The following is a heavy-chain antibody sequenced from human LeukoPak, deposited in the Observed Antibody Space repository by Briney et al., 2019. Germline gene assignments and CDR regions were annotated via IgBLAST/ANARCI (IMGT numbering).Heavy chain of an antibody. J-gene: IGHJ4*02. D-gene: IGHD6-19*01. V-gene: IGHV4-39*02. CDR2: IYYSGST. CDR3: ARDPGQGVAGPYFDY. Sequence: PSETLSLTCTVSGGSISSSSYYWGWIRQPPGKGLEWIGSIYYSGSTYYNPSLKSRVTISVDTSKNQFSLKLSSVTAADTAVYYCARDPGQGVAGPYFDYWGQGTLVTVSS. CDR1: GGSISSSSYY.